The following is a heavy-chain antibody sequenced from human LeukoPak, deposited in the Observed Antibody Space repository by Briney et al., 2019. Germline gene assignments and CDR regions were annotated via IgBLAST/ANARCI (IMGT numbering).Heavy chain of an antibody. J-gene: IGHJ6*02. CDR1: GFTFSSYD. CDR2: ISTRSTYI. V-gene: IGHV3-21*01. D-gene: IGHD2-21*01. Sequence: GGSLRLSCAASGFTFSSYDMNWVRQAPGKGLEWVSSISTRSTYIYYTDSVKGRFTISRDNAESSLYLQMNSLRAEDTAVYYCARVPGPRIAYYNMDVWGQGTTATVSS. CDR3: ARVPGPRIAYYNMDV.